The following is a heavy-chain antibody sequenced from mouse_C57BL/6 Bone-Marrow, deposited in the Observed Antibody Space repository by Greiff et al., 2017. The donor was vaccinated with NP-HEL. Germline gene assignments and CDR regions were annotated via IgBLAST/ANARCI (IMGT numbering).Heavy chain of an antibody. D-gene: IGHD2-4*01. CDR2: INTYNGDT. V-gene: IGHV1-37*01. Sequence: VQLKESGPELVKPGASVKISCKASGYSFTGYFMNWVKQSHGKSLEWIGRINTYNGDTFYNQKFKGKATLTVDKSSSTAHMEFLSLTSEDSAVYYCGRGDYYDAMDYWGQGTSVTVSS. CDR3: GRGDYYDAMDY. J-gene: IGHJ4*01. CDR1: GYSFTGYF.